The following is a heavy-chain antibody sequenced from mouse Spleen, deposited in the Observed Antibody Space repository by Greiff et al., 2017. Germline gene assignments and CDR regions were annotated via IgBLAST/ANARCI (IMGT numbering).Heavy chain of an antibody. D-gene: IGHD2-4*01. CDR2: IDPENGDT. V-gene: IGHV14-4*01. J-gene: IGHJ3*01. CDR3: ARRGYDYDGFAY. CDR1: GLNIKDDY. Sequence: EVQLQQSGAELVRPGASVKLSCTASGLNIKDDYMHWVKQRPEQGLEWIGWIDPENGDTEYASKFQGKATLTVDTSSSTAYIQLSSLSSEDSAVYFCARRGYDYDGFAYWGQGTLVTVSA.